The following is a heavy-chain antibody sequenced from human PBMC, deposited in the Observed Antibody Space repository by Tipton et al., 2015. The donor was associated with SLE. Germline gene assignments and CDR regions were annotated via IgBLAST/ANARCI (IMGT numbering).Heavy chain of an antibody. CDR1: GFTFSSYG. V-gene: IGHV3-30*02. CDR3: ARVIVVPPSDAFDI. J-gene: IGHJ3*02. Sequence: GSLRLSCAASGFTFSSYGMHWVRQAPGKGLEWVAFIRYDGSKKYYADSVKGRFTISRDNSKNTLYLQMNSLRTEDTAVYYCARVIVVPPSDAFDIWGQGTMVTVSS. CDR2: IRYDGSKK. D-gene: IGHD2-21*01.